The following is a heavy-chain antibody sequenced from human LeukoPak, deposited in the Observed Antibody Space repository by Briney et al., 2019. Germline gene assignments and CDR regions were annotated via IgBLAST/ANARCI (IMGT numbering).Heavy chain of an antibody. Sequence: GGSLRLSCAASGFTFSSYSMNWVRQAPGKGLEWVSSISSSSSYIYYADSVKGRFTISRDNAKNSLYLQMNSLRAEDTAVYYCARDDVVVPSAKPGLDYWGQGTLVTVSS. CDR3: ARDDVVVPSAKPGLDY. V-gene: IGHV3-21*01. CDR2: ISSSSSYI. CDR1: GFTFSSYS. D-gene: IGHD2-2*01. J-gene: IGHJ4*02.